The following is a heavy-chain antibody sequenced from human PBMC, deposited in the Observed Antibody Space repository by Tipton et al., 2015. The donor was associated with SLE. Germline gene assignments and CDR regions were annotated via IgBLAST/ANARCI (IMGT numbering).Heavy chain of an antibody. D-gene: IGHD3-10*01. CDR1: GGSISSYY. J-gene: IGHJ4*02. CDR3: ARVPPYGGVDY. CDR2: INHSGST. Sequence: TLSLTCTVSGGSISSYYWSWIRQPPGKGLEWIGEINHSGSTNYNPSLKSRVTISVDTSKNQFSLKLSSVTAADTAVYYCARVPPYGGVDYWGQGTLVTVSS. V-gene: IGHV4-34*01.